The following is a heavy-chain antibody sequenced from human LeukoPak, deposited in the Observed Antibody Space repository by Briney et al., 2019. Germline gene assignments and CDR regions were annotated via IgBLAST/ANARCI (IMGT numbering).Heavy chain of an antibody. D-gene: IGHD5-24*01. CDR1: GGSISSYY. CDR2: IYYSGST. Sequence: SETLSLTCTVSGGSISSYYLIWIRQPPGKGLEWIGYIYYSGSTNYNPSLKSRVTISVDTSKNQFSLKLSSVTAAGTAMCYCARRRDAYNLGYFDYWGQGTLVTVSS. CDR3: ARRRDAYNLGYFDY. V-gene: IGHV4-59*08. J-gene: IGHJ4*02.